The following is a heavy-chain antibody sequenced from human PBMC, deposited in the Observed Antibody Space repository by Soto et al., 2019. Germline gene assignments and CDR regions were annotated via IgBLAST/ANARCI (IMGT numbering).Heavy chain of an antibody. CDR3: ARARYFDWLFYQTPTNWFDP. J-gene: IGHJ5*02. Sequence: QVQLQQWGAGLLKPSETLSLTCAVYGGSFSGYYWSWIRQPPGKGLEWTGEINHSGSTNYNPSLKSRVTISVDTSKNQFSLKLSSVTAADTAVYYWARARYFDWLFYQTPTNWFDPWGQGTLVTVSS. CDR2: INHSGST. V-gene: IGHV4-34*01. CDR1: GGSFSGYY. D-gene: IGHD3-9*01.